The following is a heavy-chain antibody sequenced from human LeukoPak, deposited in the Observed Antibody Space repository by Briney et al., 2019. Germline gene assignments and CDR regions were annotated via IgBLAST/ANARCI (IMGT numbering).Heavy chain of an antibody. CDR2: IIPMFGIA. CDR3: ARARSNCGGDCYREYFQH. V-gene: IGHV1-69*13. CDR1: GGTFSSYA. J-gene: IGHJ1*01. Sequence: GASVKVSCKASGGTFSSYAISWVRQAPGQGLEWMGGIIPMFGIANYAQKFQGRVTITADESTSTAYMELSSLRSEDTAVYYCARARSNCGGDCYREYFQHWGQGTLVTVSS. D-gene: IGHD2-21*02.